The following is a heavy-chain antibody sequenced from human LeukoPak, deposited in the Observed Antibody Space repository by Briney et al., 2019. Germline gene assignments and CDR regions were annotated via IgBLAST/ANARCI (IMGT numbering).Heavy chain of an antibody. CDR2: INHSGST. CDR3: ARVGEYYYDSSGYYGGDY. D-gene: IGHD3-22*01. CDR1: GGSFSGYY. Sequence: PSETLSLTCAVYGGSFSGYYWSWIRQPPGKGLEWIGEINHSGSTNYNPSLKSRVTISVDTSKNQFSLKLSSVTAADTAVYYCARVGEYYYDSSGYYGGDYWGQGTLVTVSS. V-gene: IGHV4-34*01. J-gene: IGHJ4*02.